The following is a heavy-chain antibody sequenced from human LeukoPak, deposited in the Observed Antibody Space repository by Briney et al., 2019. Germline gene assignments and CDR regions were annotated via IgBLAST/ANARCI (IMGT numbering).Heavy chain of an antibody. V-gene: IGHV3-7*01. Sequence: GGSLRLSCAASGFVFSNYWMNWVRQAPGKGLEWMANINYDGSEKYYVDSVKGRFTISRDNAKNSLYLQMNSLRVEDTAVYYCARGRGAFDYWGQGTLVTVSS. CDR1: GFVFSNYW. D-gene: IGHD3-16*01. CDR3: ARGRGAFDY. CDR2: INYDGSEK. J-gene: IGHJ4*02.